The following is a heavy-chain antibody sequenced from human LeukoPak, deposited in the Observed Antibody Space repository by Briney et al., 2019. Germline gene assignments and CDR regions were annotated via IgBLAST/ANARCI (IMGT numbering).Heavy chain of an antibody. CDR2: ISSSSSYI. CDR1: GFTFSSYE. D-gene: IGHD3-16*02. V-gene: IGHV3-21*01. Sequence: PGGSLRLSCAASGFTFSSYEMNWVRQAPGKGLEWVSSISSSSSYIYYADSVKGRFTISRDNAKNSLYLQMNSLRAEDTAVYYCASSPDRYDYVWGSYRENPPDYWGQGTLVTVSS. J-gene: IGHJ4*02. CDR3: ASSPDRYDYVWGSYRENPPDY.